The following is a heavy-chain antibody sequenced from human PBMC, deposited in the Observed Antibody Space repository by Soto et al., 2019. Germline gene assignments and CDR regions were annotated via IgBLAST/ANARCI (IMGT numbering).Heavy chain of an antibody. CDR3: ARVFQTMVRAVIISGFDY. V-gene: IGHV4-34*01. D-gene: IGHD3-10*01. Sequence: SETLSLTCAVYGGSFSGYYWSWIRQPPGKGLEWIGEINHSGSTNYNPSLKSRVTISVDTSKNQFSLKLSSVTAADTAVYYCARVFQTMVRAVIISGFDYWGQGTLVTVSS. CDR1: GGSFSGYY. J-gene: IGHJ4*02. CDR2: INHSGST.